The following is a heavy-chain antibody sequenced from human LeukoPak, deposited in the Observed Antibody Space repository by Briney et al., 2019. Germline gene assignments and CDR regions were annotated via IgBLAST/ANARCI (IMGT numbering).Heavy chain of an antibody. CDR2: MNQDGSGK. J-gene: IGHJ4*02. V-gene: IGHV3-7*03. Sequence: PGGSLGLSCAASGFTFSSYEMNWVRQAPGKGLEWVANMNQDGSGKYYVDSAKGRFAISRDNAKNSLYLQMNSLRAEDTAVYYCARRRDSGSLQHFDYWGQGTLVTVSS. D-gene: IGHD1-26*01. CDR1: GFTFSSYE. CDR3: ARRRDSGSLQHFDY.